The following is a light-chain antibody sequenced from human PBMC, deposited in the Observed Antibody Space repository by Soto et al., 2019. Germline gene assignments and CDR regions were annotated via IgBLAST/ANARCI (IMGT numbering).Light chain of an antibody. V-gene: IGKV3-20*01. J-gene: IGKJ1*01. Sequence: IVLTQSPATLSVSPGERATLSCRASQSVSSNLAWYQQKPGQAPRLLIYGASSRATGIPDRFSGSGSGTDFTLTISRLEPEDFAVYYCQQYGSSPWTFGQGTKV. CDR1: QSVSSN. CDR2: GAS. CDR3: QQYGSSPWT.